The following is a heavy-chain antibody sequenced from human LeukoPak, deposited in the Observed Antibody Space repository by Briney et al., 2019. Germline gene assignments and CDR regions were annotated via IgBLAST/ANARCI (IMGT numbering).Heavy chain of an antibody. V-gene: IGHV4-59*01. CDR3: ARDLDY. J-gene: IGHJ4*02. CDR1: GGSISSYY. Sequence: SETLSLTCTVSGGSISSYYWSWIRQPPGKGLEWIGYIYYSGSTNYNPSLKSRVIISVDTSKNQFSLKLSSVTAADTAVYYCARDLDYWGQGTLVTVSS. CDR2: IYYSGST.